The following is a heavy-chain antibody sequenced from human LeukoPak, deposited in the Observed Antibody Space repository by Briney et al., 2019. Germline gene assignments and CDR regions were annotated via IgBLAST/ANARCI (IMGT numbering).Heavy chain of an antibody. D-gene: IGHD5-24*01. CDR2: IKLNGGGK. CDR1: GFTSTNYA. V-gene: IGHV3-7*01. J-gene: IGHJ4*02. Sequence: GGSLRLSCAASGFTSTNYAMNWVRQPPGKGLEWVAHIKLNGGGKDYAGSVKGRFTISRDDAKNSVYLEINSLRAEDTAVYYCARDADGHFDSWGQGTLVTVSS. CDR3: ARDADGHFDS.